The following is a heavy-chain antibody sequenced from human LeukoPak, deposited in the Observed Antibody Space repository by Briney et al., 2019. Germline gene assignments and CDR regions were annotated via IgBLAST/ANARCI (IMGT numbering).Heavy chain of an antibody. CDR2: TRYDGTIK. V-gene: IGHV3-30*02. CDR1: GFTFGSYA. Sequence: GGSLRLSCAASGFTFGSYAMHWVRQAPGKGLEWVAFTRYDGTIKYYSDSVKGRFTISRDNSKNTLYLQMSSLRLEDTAVYYCAKDLELTMIRGDCEYWGQGTLVTVSS. D-gene: IGHD3-10*01. CDR3: AKDLELTMIRGDCEY. J-gene: IGHJ4*02.